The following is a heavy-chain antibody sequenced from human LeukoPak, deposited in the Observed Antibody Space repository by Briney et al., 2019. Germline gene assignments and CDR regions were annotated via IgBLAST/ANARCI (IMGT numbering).Heavy chain of an antibody. CDR2: INHSGST. CDR1: GGSFSGYY. J-gene: IGHJ2*01. Sequence: SETLSLTCAVYGGSFSGYYWSWIRQPPGKGLEWMGEINHSGSTNYNPSLKSRVTISVDTSKNQFSLKLSSVTAADTAVYYCARGPGGEEDCSGGSCYLPDNSWYFDLWGRGTLVTVSS. CDR3: ARGPGGEEDCSGGSCYLPDNSWYFDL. V-gene: IGHV4-34*01. D-gene: IGHD2-15*01.